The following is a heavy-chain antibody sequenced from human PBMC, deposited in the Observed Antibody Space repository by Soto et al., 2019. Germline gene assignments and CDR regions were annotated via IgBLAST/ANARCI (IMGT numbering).Heavy chain of an antibody. D-gene: IGHD3-10*01. CDR3: ARVPRGVYYGMDV. Sequence: QVQLVQSGAEVKKPGASVKVSCKDSGSTFTDYYMHCVRQAPGQRLEWMGWINPNSGTTNYAQKFQGWVTMTRDTSITTVYMEVSRLRSDDTAVYYCARVPRGVYYGMDVWGQGTTVTVSS. V-gene: IGHV1-2*04. CDR2: INPNSGTT. CDR1: GSTFTDYY. J-gene: IGHJ6*02.